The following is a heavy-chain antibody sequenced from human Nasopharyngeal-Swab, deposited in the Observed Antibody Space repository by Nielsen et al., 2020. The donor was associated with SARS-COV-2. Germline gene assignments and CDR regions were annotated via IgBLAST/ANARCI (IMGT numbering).Heavy chain of an antibody. D-gene: IGHD3-16*01. J-gene: IGHJ4*02. CDR3: ARAMITFGGVTHFDY. CDR1: GGSISSYY. Sequence: SETLSLTCTVSGGSISSYYWSWIRQPPGKGLDWIGYIYYSGSTNYNPSLKSRVTISVDTSKNQFSLKLSSVTAADTAVYYCARAMITFGGVTHFDYWGQGTLVTVSS. CDR2: IYYSGST. V-gene: IGHV4-59*13.